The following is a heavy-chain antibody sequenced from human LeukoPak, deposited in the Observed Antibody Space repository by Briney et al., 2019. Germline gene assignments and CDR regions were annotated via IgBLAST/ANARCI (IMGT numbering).Heavy chain of an antibody. D-gene: IGHD6-19*01. J-gene: IGHJ4*02. CDR2: IYSSGGT. V-gene: IGHV3-53*01. Sequence: GGSLRLSCAASRFTVSTNYMSWVRQAPGKGLAWVSVIYSSGGTPYAHSVKGRFTISRDNSKNTLYLQMNSLRAEDTAVYYCARGGYSSGWYRDWGQGTLVTVSS. CDR3: ARGGYSSGWYRD. CDR1: RFTVSTNY.